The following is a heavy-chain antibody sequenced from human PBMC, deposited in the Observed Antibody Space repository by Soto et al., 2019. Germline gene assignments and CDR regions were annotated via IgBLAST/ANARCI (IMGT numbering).Heavy chain of an antibody. D-gene: IGHD3-22*01. V-gene: IGHV3-30-3*01. CDR3: AREGLHYYDSSGYDAFDI. CDR2: ISYDGSNK. CDR1: GFTFSSYA. J-gene: IGHJ3*02. Sequence: GGSLRLSCAASGFTFSSYAMHWVRQAPGKGLEWVAVISYDGSNKYYADSVKGRFTISRDNSKNTLYLQMNSLRAEDTAVYYCAREGLHYYDSSGYDAFDIWGQGTMVTVSS.